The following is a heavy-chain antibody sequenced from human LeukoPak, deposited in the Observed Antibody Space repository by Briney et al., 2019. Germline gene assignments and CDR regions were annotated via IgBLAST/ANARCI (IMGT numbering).Heavy chain of an antibody. Sequence: GGSLRLSCAASGFTFSSYAMSGVRQAPGKGLEWVSAISGSGGSTYYADSVTGRFTISRDNSKNTLYLQMNSLRAEDTAVYYCAKGGRGGGDWGLDYWGQGTLVTVSS. CDR3: AKGGRGGGDWGLDY. J-gene: IGHJ4*02. D-gene: IGHD2-21*02. V-gene: IGHV3-23*01. CDR2: ISGSGGST. CDR1: GFTFSSYA.